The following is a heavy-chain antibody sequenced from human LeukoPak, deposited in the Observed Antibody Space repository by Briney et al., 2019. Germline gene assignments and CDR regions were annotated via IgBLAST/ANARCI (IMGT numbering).Heavy chain of an antibody. CDR1: GFTFSHYG. Sequence: ERSLRLSCIASGFTFSHYGFHWVRQAQGKGLEWVAVIWSDGSNKYYGDSVKGRFIIYRDDSQNTVYLQMNSLRAEDTAVYYCAKDAQRGFDYSNSLEYWGQGSLVTVSS. CDR3: AKDAQRGFDYSNSLEY. V-gene: IGHV3-33*06. D-gene: IGHD4-11*01. CDR2: IWSDGSNK. J-gene: IGHJ4*02.